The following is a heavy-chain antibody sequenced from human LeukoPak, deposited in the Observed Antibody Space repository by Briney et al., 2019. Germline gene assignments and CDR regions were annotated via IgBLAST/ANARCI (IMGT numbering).Heavy chain of an antibody. CDR1: GFTFSSYA. V-gene: IGHV3-23*01. Sequence: GGSLRLSCAASGFTFSSYAMSWVRQAPGKGLEWVSAISGSGGSTYYADSVKGRFTISRDNSKNTLYLQMNSLRAEDTAVYYCAIQTGYCSSTSCPDYWGQGALVTVSS. CDR2: ISGSGGST. D-gene: IGHD2-2*01. CDR3: AIQTGYCSSTSCPDY. J-gene: IGHJ4*02.